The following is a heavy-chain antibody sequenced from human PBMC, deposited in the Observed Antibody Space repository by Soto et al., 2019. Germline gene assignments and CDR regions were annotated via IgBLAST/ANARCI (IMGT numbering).Heavy chain of an antibody. CDR1: GFTFSSYA. J-gene: IGHJ4*02. D-gene: IGHD4-17*01. Sequence: TGGSLRLSCAASGFTFSSYAMTWVRQAPGKGLEYVSSITGSGSGTFYADSVKGRFTISRDNSKNTLYLQLSSLRAEDTAIYFCAKDPNGDYVGAFESWGQGSLVTVSS. CDR3: AKDPNGDYVGAFES. CDR2: ITGSGSGT. V-gene: IGHV3-23*01.